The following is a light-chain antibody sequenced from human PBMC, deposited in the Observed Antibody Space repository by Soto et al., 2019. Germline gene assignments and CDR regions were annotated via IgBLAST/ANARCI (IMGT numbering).Light chain of an antibody. CDR3: SSSTTSTTRV. J-gene: IGLJ1*01. V-gene: IGLV2-14*03. CDR1: SSDVGAYNS. CDR2: DVS. Sequence: QSALTQPASVSGSPGQSITLSCTGTSSDVGAYNSVSWYQQHPGKAPKLIIYDVSTRPSGVSNRFSGSKSGNTPSLTISGLQAEDEADYYCSSSTTSTTRVFGTGTKVTVL.